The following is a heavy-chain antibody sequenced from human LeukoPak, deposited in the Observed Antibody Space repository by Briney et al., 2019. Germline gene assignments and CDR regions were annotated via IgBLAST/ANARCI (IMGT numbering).Heavy chain of an antibody. D-gene: IGHD3-22*01. Sequence: PGGSLRLSCAASGFTFSSCEMNWVRQAPGKGLEWVSYISSSSTTKLYADPVKGRFTISRDNSKNSLYLQMNSLSAEDTAVYYCARGGSTGYNYNAFDIWGQGTMVTVSS. CDR1: GFTFSSCE. V-gene: IGHV3-48*03. CDR3: ARGGSTGYNYNAFDI. J-gene: IGHJ3*02. CDR2: ISSSSTTK.